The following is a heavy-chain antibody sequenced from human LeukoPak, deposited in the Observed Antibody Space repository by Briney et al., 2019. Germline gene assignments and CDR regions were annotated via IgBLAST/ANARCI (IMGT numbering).Heavy chain of an antibody. CDR3: ARAPLVVTMIPDMPDV. J-gene: IGHJ6*02. D-gene: IGHD3-22*01. V-gene: IGHV4-34*01. CDR2: INHSGST. Sequence: SETLSLTCALYGESFSRHYSRWIRQPPGKGLEWIGEINHSGSTNYNPSLKSRVTISVDTSKNQFSLKLSSVTAADTAVYYCARAPLVVTMIPDMPDVWGQGATVTVSS. CDR1: GESFSRHY.